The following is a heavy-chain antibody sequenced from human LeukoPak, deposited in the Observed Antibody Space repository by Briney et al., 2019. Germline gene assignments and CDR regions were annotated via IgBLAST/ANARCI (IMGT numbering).Heavy chain of an antibody. CDR2: ISSSSSTI. CDR3: ARDSYYYDSSGLT. D-gene: IGHD3-22*01. CDR1: GFTFSSYS. V-gene: IGHV3-48*01. J-gene: IGHJ5*02. Sequence: GGSLRLSCAASGFTFSSYSMNWVRQAPGKGLEWVSYISSSSSTIYYADSVKGRFTISGDNAKNSLYLQMNSLRAEDTAVYYCARDSYYYDSSGLTWGQGTLVTVSS.